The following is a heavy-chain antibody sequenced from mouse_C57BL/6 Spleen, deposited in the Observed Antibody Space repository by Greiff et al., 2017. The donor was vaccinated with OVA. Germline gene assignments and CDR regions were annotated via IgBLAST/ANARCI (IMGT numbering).Heavy chain of an antibody. CDR3: ARLGFYFDY. Sequence: QIQQSGPELVKPGASVKISCKASGYTFTDYYMNWVKQSHGKSLEWIGDINPNNGGTSYNQKFKGKATLTVDKSSSTAYMELRSLTSEDSAVYYCARLGFYFDYWGQGTTLTVSS. CDR2: INPNNGGT. CDR1: GYTFTDYY. V-gene: IGHV1-26*01. J-gene: IGHJ2*01.